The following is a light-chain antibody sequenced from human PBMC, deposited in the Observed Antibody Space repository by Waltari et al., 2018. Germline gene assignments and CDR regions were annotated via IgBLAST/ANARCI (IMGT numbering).Light chain of an antibody. CDR3: SSYTSSSTLV. J-gene: IGLJ2*01. V-gene: IGLV2-14*01. CDR1: SSDVGGYNY. CDR2: DVS. Sequence: QSALTQPASVSGSPGQSITISCTGPSSDVGGYNYVPWYQQHPGKAPQLMFYDVSKRPSGVSNRFSGSKSGNTASLTISGLQAEDEADYYCSSYTSSSTLVFGGGTKLTVL.